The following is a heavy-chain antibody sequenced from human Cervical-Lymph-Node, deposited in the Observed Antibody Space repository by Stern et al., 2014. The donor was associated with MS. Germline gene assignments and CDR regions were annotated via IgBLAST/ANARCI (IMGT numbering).Heavy chain of an antibody. D-gene: IGHD4-17*01. V-gene: IGHV4-31*03. CDR1: GDSISSGTYY. CDR2: IYYDGSA. J-gene: IGHJ2*01. Sequence: QVQLQESGPGLVKPSQTLSLTCTVSGDSISSGTYYWTWIRQLPGEGLEWIGSIYYDGSANYNPSLKSRLTTSMDTSTNQFSLRLRSVTAADTAVYYCARDLRNTGWFFDLWGRGTLVTVSS. CDR3: ARDLRNTGWFFDL.